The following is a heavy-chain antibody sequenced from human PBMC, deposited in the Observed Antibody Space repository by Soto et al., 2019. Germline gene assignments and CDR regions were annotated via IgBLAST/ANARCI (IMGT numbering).Heavy chain of an antibody. D-gene: IGHD1-1*01. CDR3: ARDLQGIDY. J-gene: IGHJ4*02. Sequence: ASETLSLTCTVSGGSISSSSYYWGWIRQPPGKGLEWIGSIYYSGITYYNPSLKSRVTISVDTSKNQFSLKLSSVTAADTAVYYCARDLQGIDYWGQGTLVTVSS. CDR1: GGSISSSSYY. CDR2: IYYSGIT. V-gene: IGHV4-39*02.